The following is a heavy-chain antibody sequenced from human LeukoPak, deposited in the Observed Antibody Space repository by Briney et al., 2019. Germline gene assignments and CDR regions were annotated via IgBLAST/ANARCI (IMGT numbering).Heavy chain of an antibody. D-gene: IGHD6-13*01. CDR3: ASGQQLGPYYFDY. CDR1: GGSISSYY. CDR2: ISYSGST. Sequence: PSETLSLTCTVSGGSISSYYWSLIRQPPGKGLEWIGYISYSGSTNYNPSLKSRVTISVDTSKNQFSLKLSSVTAADTAVYYCASGQQLGPYYFDYWGQGTLVTVSS. J-gene: IGHJ4*02. V-gene: IGHV4-59*01.